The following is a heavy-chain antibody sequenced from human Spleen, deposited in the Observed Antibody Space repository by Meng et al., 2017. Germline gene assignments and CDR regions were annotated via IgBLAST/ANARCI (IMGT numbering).Heavy chain of an antibody. CDR3: ARDKPPNDV. Sequence: QVQLGDAGGGVVQPGRSLRFSCVASELNSSSCGMHGVRQAPGKGLEWVTFISYHGSDKNYADSVKGRFTISRDNSENTLYLQMNSLTVEDTAVYYCARDKPPNDVWGRGTLVTVSS. CDR1: ELNSSSCG. V-gene: IGHV3-30*01. J-gene: IGHJ2*01. CDR2: ISYHGSDK.